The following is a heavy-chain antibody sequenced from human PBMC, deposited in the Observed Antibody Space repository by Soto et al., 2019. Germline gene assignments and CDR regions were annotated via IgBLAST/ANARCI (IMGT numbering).Heavy chain of an antibody. D-gene: IGHD6-6*01. J-gene: IGHJ4*02. Sequence: EVQLLESGGGLVQPGESLRLSCAASGFIFSSYGMNWVRQAPGKGLEWVSVISGSDDSTYYADSVKGRFTISRDNSKNTLYLQMNSLRAEDTAVYYCAKRSSSSTFDYWGQGTLVTVSS. CDR2: ISGSDDST. CDR3: AKRSSSSTFDY. CDR1: GFIFSSYG. V-gene: IGHV3-23*01.